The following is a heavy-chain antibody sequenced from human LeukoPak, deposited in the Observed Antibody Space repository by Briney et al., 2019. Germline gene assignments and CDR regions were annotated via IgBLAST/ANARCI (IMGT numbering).Heavy chain of an antibody. J-gene: IGHJ4*02. CDR3: ARRLTGPIDY. CDR1: GYIFTRYY. Sequence: GASVKVSCKASGYIFTRYYIHWVRQAPGQGLEWMGRIIPILGIANYAQKFQGRATITADKSTSTAYMELSSLRSEDTAVYYCARRLTGPIDYWGQGTLVTVSS. D-gene: IGHD7-27*01. CDR2: IIPILGIA. V-gene: IGHV1-69*02.